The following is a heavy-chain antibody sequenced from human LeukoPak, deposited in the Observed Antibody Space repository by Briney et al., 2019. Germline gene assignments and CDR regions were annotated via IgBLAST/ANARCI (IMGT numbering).Heavy chain of an antibody. CDR1: GFSFSSYW. Sequence: GGSLRLSCVASGFSFSSYWIIWVRQTPGKGLEGVANIRQEGSDRYYVDSVTGRFTNSRDNAMNSLYLQMHSLRAEDTAVYYCAKDWGEYFDYVWGSFTSFDSWGQGTLVTVSS. D-gene: IGHD3-16*01. V-gene: IGHV3-7*03. CDR2: IRQEGSDR. J-gene: IGHJ4*02. CDR3: AKDWGEYFDYVWGSFTSFDS.